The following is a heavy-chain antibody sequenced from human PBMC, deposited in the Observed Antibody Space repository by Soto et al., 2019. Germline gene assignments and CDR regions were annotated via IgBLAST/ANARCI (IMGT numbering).Heavy chain of an antibody. Sequence: QITLKESGPPLVKPTQTLTLTCTFSGFSLSTSGVDVAWIRQPPGKALEWLALIYWDDDKRYRPSLESRLTITYDTSKNQVVLTMTTMDSVDTATYYCAYLPCSGGSCFWFSFSGMDVWGPGTTVTVSS. D-gene: IGHD2-15*01. V-gene: IGHV2-5*02. CDR2: IYWDDDK. J-gene: IGHJ6*02. CDR3: AYLPCSGGSCFWFSFSGMDV. CDR1: GFSLSTSGVD.